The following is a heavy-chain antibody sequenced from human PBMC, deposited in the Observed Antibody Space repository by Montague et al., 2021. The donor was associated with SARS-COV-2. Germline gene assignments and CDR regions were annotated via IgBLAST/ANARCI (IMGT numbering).Heavy chain of an antibody. CDR3: ARQGDQLLCNYWFDH. Sequence: SETLSLTCTVSGGSISSSSYYWGWIRQPPGKGLEWIGSIYYSGSTYYNPSLKSRVTISVDTSKNQFSLKLSSVTAADTAVYYCARQGDQLLCNYWFDHWGQATLLTVSS. V-gene: IGHV4-39*01. CDR2: IYYSGST. D-gene: IGHD2-2*01. J-gene: IGHJ5*02. CDR1: GGSISSSSYY.